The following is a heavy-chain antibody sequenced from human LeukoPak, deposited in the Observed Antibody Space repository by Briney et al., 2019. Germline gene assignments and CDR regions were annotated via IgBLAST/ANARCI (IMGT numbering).Heavy chain of an antibody. D-gene: IGHD6-19*01. CDR3: AASGRYSSGWRNYYYYYMDV. V-gene: IGHV3-48*01. CDR1: GFIFNTYE. J-gene: IGHJ6*03. Sequence: PGGSLRLSCAASGFIFNTYEMNWVRQAPGKGLEWLSYISYNSASIFYADSVKGRFTISRDNSKNTLYLQMNSLRAEDTAVYYCAASGRYSSGWRNYYYYYMDVWGKGTTVTISS. CDR2: ISYNSASI.